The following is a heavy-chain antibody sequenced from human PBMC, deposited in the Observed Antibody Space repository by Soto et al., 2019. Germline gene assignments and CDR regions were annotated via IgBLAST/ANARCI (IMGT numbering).Heavy chain of an antibody. D-gene: IGHD3-9*01. CDR2: IYPGDSAT. J-gene: IGHJ3*02. Sequence: GEALKISCKGCGYSFTDYWIGWVRQMPGKGLEWMGIIYPGDSATRYSPSFQGQVTISADKSISTAYLQWSSLKASDTAMFYCARGDRDILTGYSIDAFDIWGQGTMVTVSS. CDR1: GYSFTDYW. V-gene: IGHV5-51*01. CDR3: ARGDRDILTGYSIDAFDI.